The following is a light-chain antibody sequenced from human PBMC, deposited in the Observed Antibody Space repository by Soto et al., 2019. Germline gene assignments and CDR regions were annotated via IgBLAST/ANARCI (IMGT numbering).Light chain of an antibody. Sequence: QSVLTQSPSASASLGAAVKLTCTLSSGHSSYAIAWHQQQPEKGPRYLMKLSSDGSHSKGDGIPDRFSGSSSGAERYLTISSLQSEDEADYYCQTWDTGARVVFGGGPKLNVL. V-gene: IGLV4-69*01. CDR1: SGHSSYA. CDR2: LSSDGSH. CDR3: QTWDTGARVV. J-gene: IGLJ2*01.